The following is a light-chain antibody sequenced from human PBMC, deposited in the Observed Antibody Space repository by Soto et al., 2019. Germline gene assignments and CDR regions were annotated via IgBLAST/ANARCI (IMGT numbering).Light chain of an antibody. CDR2: TES. V-gene: IGKV3-20*01. J-gene: IGKJ1*01. Sequence: EVVLTQSPGTLSLSPGETATLSCRTSQTVGGYLAWYQQKPGQAPRLVIYTESRRPTGIPDRFSGSGAGTDFNLTISRLESEGFGVYYCQQYGFSPKTFGRGTRVEIK. CDR3: QQYGFSPKT. CDR1: QTVGGY.